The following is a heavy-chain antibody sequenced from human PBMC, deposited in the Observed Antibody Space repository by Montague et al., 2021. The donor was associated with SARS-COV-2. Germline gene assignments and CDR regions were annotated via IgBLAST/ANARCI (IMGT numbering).Heavy chain of an antibody. CDR1: GGSISSGGYY. CDR2: IYYSGST. V-gene: IGHV4-31*03. CDR3: ARVQGITMIVVVIGAFDI. Sequence: TLSLICTVSGGSISSGGYYWSWIRQHPGKGLEWIGYIYYSGSTYSNPSLKSRVTISVDTSKNQFSLKLSSVTAADTAVYYCARVQGITMIVVVIGAFDIWGQGTMVTVSS. J-gene: IGHJ3*02. D-gene: IGHD3-22*01.